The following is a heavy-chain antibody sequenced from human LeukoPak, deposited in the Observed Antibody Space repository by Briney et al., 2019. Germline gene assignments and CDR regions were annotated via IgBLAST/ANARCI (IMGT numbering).Heavy chain of an antibody. D-gene: IGHD6-13*01. CDR1: GGSFSGYY. J-gene: IGHJ6*03. V-gene: IGHV4-34*01. Sequence: TSETLSLTCAVYGGSFSGYYWSWIRQPPGKGLEWIGEINHSGSTNYNPSLKSRVTISVDTSKNQFSLKLSSVTAADTAVYYCARGILDYGQLSQVYYYYYYMDVWGKGTTVTVSS. CDR2: INHSGST. CDR3: ARGILDYGQLSQVYYYYYYMDV.